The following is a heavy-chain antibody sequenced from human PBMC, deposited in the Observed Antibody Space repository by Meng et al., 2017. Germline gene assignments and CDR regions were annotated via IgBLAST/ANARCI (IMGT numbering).Heavy chain of an antibody. V-gene: IGHV4-31*03. J-gene: IGHJ5*02. CDR1: GGSISSGGYY. Sequence: SETLSLTCTVSGGSISSGGYYWSWIRQHPGKGLEWIGYIYYSGSTYYNPSLKSRVTISVDTSKNQISLKLSSVTAADTAVYYCARSGGQGWFGASRGWFDPWGQGTLVTVSS. CDR3: ARSGGQGWFGASRGWFDP. D-gene: IGHD3-10*01. CDR2: IYYSGST.